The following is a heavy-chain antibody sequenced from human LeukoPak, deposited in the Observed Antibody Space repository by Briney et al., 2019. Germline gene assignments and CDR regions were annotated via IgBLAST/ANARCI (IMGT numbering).Heavy chain of an antibody. CDR3: TTHEATMVRGVISFDY. V-gene: IGHV3-15*01. CDR1: GFTFSNAW. CDR2: IKSKTDGGTT. D-gene: IGHD3-10*01. J-gene: IGHJ4*02. Sequence: GGSLRLSCAAFGFTFSNAWMSWVRQAPGKGLEWVGRIKSKTDGGTTDYAAPVKGRFTISRDDSKNTLYLQMNSLKTEDTAVYYCTTHEATMVRGVISFDYWGQGTLVTVSS.